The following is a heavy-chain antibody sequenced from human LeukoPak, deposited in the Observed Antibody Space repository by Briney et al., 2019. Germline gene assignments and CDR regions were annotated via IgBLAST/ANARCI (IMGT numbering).Heavy chain of an antibody. D-gene: IGHD3-10*01. J-gene: IGHJ3*02. CDR3: ARAFYGSGSYYGLGAFDI. Sequence: WEALSLTCCVSGLSLSSSKGWTWVRPPPGKGLEWIGVINHSGSSNYNPSLKSRVTISVDAAKNQFSLKLSSVTAADTAVYYCARAFYGSGSYYGLGAFDIWGQGTMVTVSS. V-gene: IGHV4-4*02. CDR2: INHSGSS. CDR1: GLSLSSSKG.